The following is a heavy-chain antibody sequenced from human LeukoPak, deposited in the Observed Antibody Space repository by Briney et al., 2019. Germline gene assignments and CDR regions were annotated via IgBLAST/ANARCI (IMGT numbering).Heavy chain of an antibody. Sequence: GGSLRLSCAASGFTFSSYWMSWVRQAPGKGLEWVANIKQDGSEKYYVDSVKGRFTISRDNAKNSLYLQMNSLRAEGTAVYYCAKDYGGYDYYYYGMDVWGQGTTVTVSS. CDR1: GFTFSSYW. D-gene: IGHD4-23*01. V-gene: IGHV3-7*01. J-gene: IGHJ6*02. CDR3: AKDYGGYDYYYYGMDV. CDR2: IKQDGSEK.